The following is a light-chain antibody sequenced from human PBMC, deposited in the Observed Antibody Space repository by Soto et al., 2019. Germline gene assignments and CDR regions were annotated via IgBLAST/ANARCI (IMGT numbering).Light chain of an antibody. Sequence: QSVLTQPPSVSGAPGQRVTISCTGSSSKIGAGYDVHWYQQLPGTAPKLLIYGNSNRPSGVPDRFSGSKSGTSASLAITGLQAEDEADYYCQSYDSSLSGWVFGGGTKLTV. J-gene: IGLJ3*02. CDR2: GNS. CDR3: QSYDSSLSGWV. CDR1: SSKIGAGYD. V-gene: IGLV1-40*01.